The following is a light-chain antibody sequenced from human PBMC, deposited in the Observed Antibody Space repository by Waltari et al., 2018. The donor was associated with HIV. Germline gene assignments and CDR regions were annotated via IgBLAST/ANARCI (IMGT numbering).Light chain of an antibody. CDR3: TSYTTTSCYV. Sequence: QSVLTQPPSVSGAPGQRVTISCTGSSSNIGAGYDVHWYQQLPGTAPKLLIYGNSNRPSGVPDRFSGSKSGTSASLAITGLQAEDEADYYCTSYTTTSCYVFGTGTKVTVL. V-gene: IGLV1-40*01. CDR2: GNS. CDR1: SSNIGAGYD. J-gene: IGLJ1*01.